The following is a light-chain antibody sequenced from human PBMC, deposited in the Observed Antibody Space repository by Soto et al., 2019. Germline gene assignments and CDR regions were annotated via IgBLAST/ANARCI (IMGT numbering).Light chain of an antibody. CDR1: QSISSW. CDR3: QQYNSYLWT. V-gene: IGKV1-5*01. Sequence: DIQMTQSPSTLSASVGDRVTITCRASQSISSWLAWYQQKPGKAPKLLIYDASSLESGVPSRFSGSGSGTEFTLTISSLPPDDFATDYCQQYNSYLWTFGQGTKVEIK. J-gene: IGKJ1*01. CDR2: DAS.